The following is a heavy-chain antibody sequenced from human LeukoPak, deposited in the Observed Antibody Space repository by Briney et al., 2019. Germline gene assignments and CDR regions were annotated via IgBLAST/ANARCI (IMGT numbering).Heavy chain of an antibody. V-gene: IGHV1-69*13. J-gene: IGHJ4*02. CDR2: IIPLFRTT. CDR3: ARGRDDNSGYYYGSFDY. D-gene: IGHD3-22*01. Sequence: GASVKVSCKASGGTFNTYAFSWVRQAPGQGLEWVGGIIPLFRTTDYAQKFQGRVTITADESTSTAYMELSSLRSEDTAVYYCARGRDDNSGYYYGSFDYWGQGTLVTVSS. CDR1: GGTFNTYA.